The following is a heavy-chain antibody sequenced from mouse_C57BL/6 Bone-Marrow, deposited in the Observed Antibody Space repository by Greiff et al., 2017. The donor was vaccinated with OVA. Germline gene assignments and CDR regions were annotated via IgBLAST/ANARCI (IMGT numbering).Heavy chain of an antibody. CDR1: GFSFNTYA. CDR2: IRSKSNNYAT. J-gene: IGHJ4*01. D-gene: IGHD3-1*01. CDR3: VRPGLYAMDY. Sequence: GGGLVQPKGSLKLSCAASGFSFNTYAMNWVRQAPGKGLEWVARIRSKSNNYATYYADSVKDRFTISRDDSESMLYLQMNNLKTEDTAMYYCVRPGLYAMDYWGQGTSVTVSS. V-gene: IGHV10-1*01.